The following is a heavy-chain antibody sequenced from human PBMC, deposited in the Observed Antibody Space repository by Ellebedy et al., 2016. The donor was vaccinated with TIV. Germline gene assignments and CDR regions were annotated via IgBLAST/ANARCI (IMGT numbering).Heavy chain of an antibody. CDR1: GFTFSSYA. V-gene: IGHV3-23*01. CDR3: ARAGGIVVVPAPMDV. Sequence: PGGSLRLSCAASGFTFSSYAMSWVRQAPGKGLDWVSSLSASGGSTYYADSVKGRFTISRDNSKNTLYLQMNSLRAEDTAVYYCARAGGIVVVPAPMDVWGQGTTVTVSS. J-gene: IGHJ6*02. D-gene: IGHD2-2*01. CDR2: LSASGGST.